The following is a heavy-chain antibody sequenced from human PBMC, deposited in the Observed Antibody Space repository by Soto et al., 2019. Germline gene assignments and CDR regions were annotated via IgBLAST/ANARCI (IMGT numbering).Heavy chain of an antibody. CDR1: GGTFSTHA. J-gene: IGHJ6*02. CDR3: ARGYCSGGNCYSGMDV. D-gene: IGHD2-15*01. V-gene: IGHV1-69*13. CDR2: IIPISGTT. Sequence: AASVKVSCKASGGTFSTHAIIWVRQAPGHGLEWMGGIIPISGTTYYTQKFQGRVTITADEPTSTAFMELSSLKSKDTAVFYCARGYCSGGNCYSGMDVWGQGTMVTVSS.